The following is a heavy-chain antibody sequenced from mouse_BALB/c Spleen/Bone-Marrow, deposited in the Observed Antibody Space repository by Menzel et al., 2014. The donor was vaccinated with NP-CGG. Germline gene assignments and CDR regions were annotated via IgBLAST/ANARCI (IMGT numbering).Heavy chain of an antibody. CDR3: ARDYYGRGWYFDV. CDR1: GYTFTDYW. J-gene: IGHJ1*01. CDR2: IDTSDSYT. V-gene: IGHV1-69*01. Sequence: QVHVKQSGAELVMPGASVKRSCKASGYTFTDYWMHWVKQRPGQGLEWIGAIDTSDSYTSYNQKFKGKATLTVDESSSTDYMQLSSLTSEDSAVYYCARDYYGRGWYFDVWGAGTTVTVSS. D-gene: IGHD1-1*01.